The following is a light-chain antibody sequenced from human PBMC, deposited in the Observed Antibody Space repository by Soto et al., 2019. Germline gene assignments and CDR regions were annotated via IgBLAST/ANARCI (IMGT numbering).Light chain of an antibody. Sequence: QSALTQPASVSGSPGQSITISCTGTSSDVGGYYYVSWYQQQPGKAPKLMIYEDSNRPSGVPNRFSGSKSGNTASLTISGVQDEDEADYYCSSYTLSSTVVFGTGTKVTVL. V-gene: IGLV2-14*01. CDR3: SSYTLSSTVV. CDR2: EDS. CDR1: SSDVGGYYY. J-gene: IGLJ1*01.